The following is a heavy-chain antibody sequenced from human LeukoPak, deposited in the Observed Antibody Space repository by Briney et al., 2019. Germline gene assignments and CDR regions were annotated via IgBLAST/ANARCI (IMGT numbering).Heavy chain of an antibody. D-gene: IGHD3-10*01. Sequence: SETLSLTCAVYGGSFSGYYWSWIRQPPGKGLEWIGEINHSGSTNYNPSLKSRVTISVDTSKNQFSLKLSSVTAADTAVYYCARRLWYGSGSYSYWGQGTLVTVSS. CDR1: GGSFSGYY. CDR3: ARRLWYGSGSYSY. V-gene: IGHV4-34*01. CDR2: INHSGST. J-gene: IGHJ4*02.